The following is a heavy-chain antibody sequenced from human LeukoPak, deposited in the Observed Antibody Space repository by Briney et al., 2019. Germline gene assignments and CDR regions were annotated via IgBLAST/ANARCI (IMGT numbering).Heavy chain of an antibody. CDR2: IFHSGRT. CDR3: ARDGHYYDASAPTFGNWFDP. CDR1: GGSFSSFF. V-gene: IGHV4-59*12. J-gene: IGHJ5*02. D-gene: IGHD3-22*01. Sequence: SETLSLTCTVSGGSFSSFFWNWIRQPPGKGLEWIGFIFHSGRTDYNPSLKSRATISVDTSKNQFSLKLSSVTAADTAVYYCARDGHYYDASAPTFGNWFDPWGQGTLVTVSS.